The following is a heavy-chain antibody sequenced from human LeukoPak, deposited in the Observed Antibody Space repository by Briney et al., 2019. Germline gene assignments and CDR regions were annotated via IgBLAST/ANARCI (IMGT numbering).Heavy chain of an antibody. CDR1: GYTFTSYC. Sequence: ASVKVSCKASGYTFTSYCISWVRPAPGQGLEGMGWINAYNGNTNYAQKLQGTVTMTTDTTTSTAYMELRSLRSDDTAVYYCARDPGLVVPAAMRGFFGYWGQGTLVTV. CDR2: INAYNGNT. J-gene: IGHJ4*02. D-gene: IGHD2-2*01. CDR3: ARDPGLVVPAAMRGFFGY. V-gene: IGHV1-18*01.